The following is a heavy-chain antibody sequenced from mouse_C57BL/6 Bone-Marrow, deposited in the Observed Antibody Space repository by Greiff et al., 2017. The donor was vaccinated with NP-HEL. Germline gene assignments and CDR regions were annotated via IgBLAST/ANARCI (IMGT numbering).Heavy chain of an antibody. CDR2: IYPGSGNT. CDR1: GYSFTSYY. D-gene: IGHD2-5*01. J-gene: IGHJ4*01. CDR3: AHYYSNYEGLYAMDD. Sequence: QVQLQQSGPELVKPGASVKISCKASGYSFTSYYIHWVKQRPGQGLEWIGWIYPGSGNTKYNEKFKGKATLTADTSSSTAYMQLSSLTSEDSAVYYCAHYYSNYEGLYAMDDWGQGTSVTVSS. V-gene: IGHV1-66*01.